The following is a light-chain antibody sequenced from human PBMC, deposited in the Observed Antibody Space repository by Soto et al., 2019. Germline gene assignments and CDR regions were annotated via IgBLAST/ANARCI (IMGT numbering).Light chain of an antibody. CDR1: QSVSSSY. CDR2: GAS. V-gene: IGKV3-20*01. CDR3: HLYGNSLRT. J-gene: IGKJ1*01. Sequence: EIVLTQSPGTLSLSPGERATLSCRASQSVSSSYLAWYQQKPGQTPRLLIYGASNRATGIPDRFSGSWSGTTFIFTINSLEPEDFAVYYCHLYGNSLRTFGQGTKVEIK.